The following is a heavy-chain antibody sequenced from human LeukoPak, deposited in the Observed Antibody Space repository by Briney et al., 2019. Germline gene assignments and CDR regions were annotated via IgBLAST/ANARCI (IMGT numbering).Heavy chain of an antibody. D-gene: IGHD3-10*01. J-gene: IGHJ4*02. V-gene: IGHV3-23*01. CDR1: GFTFSSYG. CDR2: ISGSGGST. CDR3: AEEPIWFGELFALLFDY. Sequence: GGSLRLSCEASGFTFSSYGMAWVRQAPGKGLEWVSAISGSGGSTYYADSVKGRFTISRDNSKNTLYLQMNSLRAEDTAVYYCAEEPIWFGELFALLFDYWGQGTLVTVSS.